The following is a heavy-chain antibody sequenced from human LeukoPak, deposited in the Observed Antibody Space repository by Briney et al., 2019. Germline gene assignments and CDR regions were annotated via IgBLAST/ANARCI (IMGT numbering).Heavy chain of an antibody. CDR1: GFTFSNYG. CDR3: ARDRDWNSGFDY. Sequence: GGSLRLSCAASGFTFSNYGMHWVRQAPGKGLEWVAVISYDGPNKYYADSVKGRFTISRDNARNSLYLQMNSLRAEDTAVYYCARDRDWNSGFDYWGRGTLFTVSS. D-gene: IGHD1-7*01. CDR2: ISYDGPNK. J-gene: IGHJ4*02. V-gene: IGHV3-30*03.